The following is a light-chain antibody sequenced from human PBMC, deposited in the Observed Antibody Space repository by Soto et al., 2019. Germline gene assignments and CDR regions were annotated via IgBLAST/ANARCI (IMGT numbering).Light chain of an antibody. CDR1: QSVLYSSNTKNY. CDR3: QQYYSTLWT. J-gene: IGKJ1*01. CDR2: WAS. V-gene: IGKV4-1*01. Sequence: DIVMTQSPDSLAVSLGERATINCKSSQSVLYSSNTKNYLAWYQQKPGQPPKLLIYWASTRESGVPDRFSGRCSGTDFTLTISSLQAEDVAVYYCQQYYSTLWTFGQGTKVEIK.